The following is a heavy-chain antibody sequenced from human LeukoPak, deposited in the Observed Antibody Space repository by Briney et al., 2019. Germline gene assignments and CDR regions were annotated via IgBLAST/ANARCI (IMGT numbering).Heavy chain of an antibody. CDR2: IYSGGST. CDR1: GFTVSSNY. D-gene: IGHD3-9*01. Sequence: GGSLRPSCAASGFTVSSNYMSWVRQAPGKGLEWVSVIYSGGSTYYADSVKGRFTISRDNSKNTLYLQMNRLRAEDTAVYYCARNPEDILTGYFDYWGQGTLVTVSS. CDR3: ARNPEDILTGYFDY. J-gene: IGHJ4*02. V-gene: IGHV3-53*01.